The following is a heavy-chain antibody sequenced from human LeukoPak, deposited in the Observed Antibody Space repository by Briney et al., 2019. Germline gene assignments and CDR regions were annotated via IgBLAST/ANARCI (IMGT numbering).Heavy chain of an antibody. CDR3: SRGHNWNDWFDA. D-gene: IGHD1-20*01. CDR2: IHGSGIS. V-gene: IGHV4-4*07. CDR1: GGSMSSYY. Sequence: PSETLSLTCSVSGGSMSSYYWTWIRQPAGKGLEWIGRIHGSGISNYNPSLKSRATMSLDTSKNEFSLEVASVTAADTAVYYCSRGHNWNDWFDAWGQGTLVTVSS. J-gene: IGHJ5*02.